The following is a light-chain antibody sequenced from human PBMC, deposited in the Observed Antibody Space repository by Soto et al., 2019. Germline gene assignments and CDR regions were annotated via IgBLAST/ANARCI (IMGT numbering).Light chain of an antibody. CDR3: QQATNWPPRTPPRT. CDR2: DVS. V-gene: IGKV3-11*01. CDR1: DSISRN. J-gene: IGKJ1*01. Sequence: EVVLTQSPATLSLSPGESATLSCRASDSISRNIAWYQQSPGQAPRLLIYDVSKRATGIPPRFSGSGSGTDFTLTVSGLEPEDFAIYYCQQATNWPPRTPPRTFGQGTKVDIK.